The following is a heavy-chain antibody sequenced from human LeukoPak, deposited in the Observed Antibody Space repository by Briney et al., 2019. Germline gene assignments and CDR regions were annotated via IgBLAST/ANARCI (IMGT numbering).Heavy chain of an antibody. V-gene: IGHV1-2*06. CDR2: IXPNSGAT. Sequence: GASVKVSCKASGYTFTGYYMHWVRQAPGQGLEWMGRIXPNSGATNYAQKFQGRVTMTRDTSISTAYMELSRLRSDDTAVYYCARGYRTVGAIEYFQHWGQGTLVTVSS. D-gene: IGHD1-26*01. CDR1: GYTFTGYY. J-gene: IGHJ1*01. CDR3: ARGYRTVGAIEYFQH.